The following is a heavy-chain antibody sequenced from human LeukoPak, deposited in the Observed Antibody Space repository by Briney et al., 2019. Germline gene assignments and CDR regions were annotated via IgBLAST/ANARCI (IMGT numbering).Heavy chain of an antibody. Sequence: SETLSLTCTVSGGSISTYYWSWIRQPPGKGLEWIGHIYNSGSTNYSPSLKSRVTISVDTSKNQFSLKLSSVTAADTAVYYCASQGDRGDDVWGQGTTVTVSS. CDR3: ASQGDRGDDV. D-gene: IGHD3-10*01. CDR2: IYNSGST. CDR1: GGSISTYY. V-gene: IGHV4-59*08. J-gene: IGHJ6*02.